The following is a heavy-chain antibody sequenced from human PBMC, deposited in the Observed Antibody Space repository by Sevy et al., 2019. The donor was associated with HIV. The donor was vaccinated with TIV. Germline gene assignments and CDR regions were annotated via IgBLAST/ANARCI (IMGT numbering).Heavy chain of an antibody. CDR1: GDSISSGYY. CDR3: ATCSPDYYYGMDV. V-gene: IGHV4-61*01. D-gene: IGHD2-15*01. CDR2: FYYSGRT. Sequence: SETLSLTCSVSGDSISSGYYWSWIRQPPGKGLEWIGYFYYSGRTNYNPSLKSRVTISIDKSKNQFSLKLKSVTAADMAVYYCATCSPDYYYGMDVWGQGTTVTVSS. J-gene: IGHJ6*02.